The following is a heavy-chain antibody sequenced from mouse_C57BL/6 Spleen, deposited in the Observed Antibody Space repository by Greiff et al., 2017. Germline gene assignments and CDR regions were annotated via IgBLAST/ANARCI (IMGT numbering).Heavy chain of an antibody. V-gene: IGHV2-5*01. J-gene: IGHJ3*01. Sequence: VKLVESGPGLVQPAQSLSITCTVSGFSLTSYGVHWVRQSPGKGLEWLGVIWRGGSTDYNADFMSRLSITRDNSKCQVFFKMNSLQADDTAIYFCAKNAPGGSRSWFAYWGQGTLVTVSA. D-gene: IGHD1-1*01. CDR1: GFSLTSYG. CDR2: IWRGGST. CDR3: AKNAPGGSRSWFAY.